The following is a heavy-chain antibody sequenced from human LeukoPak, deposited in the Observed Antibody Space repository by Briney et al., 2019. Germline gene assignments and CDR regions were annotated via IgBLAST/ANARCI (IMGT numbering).Heavy chain of an antibody. D-gene: IGHD3-22*01. V-gene: IGHV3-74*01. J-gene: IGHJ3*02. CDR2: MNSEGSSI. Sequence: GGSLRLSCAASGFDFSSYSMLWVRQAPGKGLVWVSRMNSEGSSINYADCVKGRFTISRDNAKNILYLQMNSVRAEDTAVYHCATGHYYDSRGYCPLPDGFDIWGKGTMVTVSS. CDR3: ATGHYYDSRGYCPLPDGFDI. CDR1: GFDFSSYS.